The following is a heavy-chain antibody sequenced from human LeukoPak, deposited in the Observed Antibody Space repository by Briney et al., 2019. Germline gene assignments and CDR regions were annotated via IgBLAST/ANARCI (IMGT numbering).Heavy chain of an antibody. D-gene: IGHD3-22*01. CDR1: GYRFTNSW. J-gene: IGHJ4*02. V-gene: IGHV5-51*01. CDR2: IYPGDSDT. Sequence: GESLKISCKGSGYRFTNSWIVWVRQMPGKGLEWMGIIYPGDSDTRYSPSFQGQVTISADKSISTAYLQWSSLKASDTAVYYCARHHYYDSSGYPDYGGQGPLVTVSS. CDR3: ARHHYYDSSGYPDY.